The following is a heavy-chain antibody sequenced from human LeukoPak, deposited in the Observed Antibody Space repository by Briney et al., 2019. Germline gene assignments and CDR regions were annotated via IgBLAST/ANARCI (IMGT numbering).Heavy chain of an antibody. V-gene: IGHV4-34*01. CDR3: ARGTAKYCSSTSCYGLTRLYNWFDP. CDR1: DYSISSGYY. CDR2: INHSGST. J-gene: IGHJ5*02. D-gene: IGHD2-2*01. Sequence: PSETLSLTCAVSDYSISSGYYWGWIRQPPGKGLEWIGEINHSGSTNYNPSLKSRVTISVDTSKNQFSLKLSSVTAADTAVYYCARGTAKYCSSTSCYGLTRLYNWFDPWGQGTLVTVSS.